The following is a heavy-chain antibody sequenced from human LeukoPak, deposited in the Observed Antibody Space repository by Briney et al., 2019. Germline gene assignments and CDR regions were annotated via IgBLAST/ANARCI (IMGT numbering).Heavy chain of an antibody. J-gene: IGHJ4*02. Sequence: ASVKVSCKASGYTFSSYGITWVRQAPGQGLEWMGWISAYNGNFNYAQKFQARVTMTTDTSMSTAYLELRSLRFDDTAVYYCAKDIYYGSGSYPGNWGQGTLVTVSS. D-gene: IGHD3-10*01. V-gene: IGHV1-18*01. CDR1: GYTFSSYG. CDR3: AKDIYYGSGSYPGN. CDR2: ISAYNGNF.